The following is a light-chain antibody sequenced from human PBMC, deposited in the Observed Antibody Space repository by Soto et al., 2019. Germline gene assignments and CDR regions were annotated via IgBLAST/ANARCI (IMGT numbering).Light chain of an antibody. CDR3: SSYTSSTTLDV. Sequence: QSALTQPASVSGSPGQSITISCTGTSSDVGGYNYVSWYQQHPGKAPKLIIYDVSNRPSGVSNRFSGSKSGNTASLTISGRQAEDEADYCCSSYTSSTTLDVFGAGTKLTVL. CDR1: SSDVGGYNY. CDR2: DVS. J-gene: IGLJ1*01. V-gene: IGLV2-14*01.